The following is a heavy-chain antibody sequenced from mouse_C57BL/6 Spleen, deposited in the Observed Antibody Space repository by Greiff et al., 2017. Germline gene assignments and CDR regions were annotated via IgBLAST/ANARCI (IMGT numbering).Heavy chain of an antibody. CDR3: ARGYFPVASYFDY. V-gene: IGHV1-54*01. J-gene: IGHJ2*01. CDR2: INPGSGGT. D-gene: IGHD1-3*01. CDR1: GYAFTNYW. Sequence: QVQLQQSGAELVKPGASVKVSCKASGYAFTNYWIEWVKQRPGQGLEWIGVINPGSGGTNYNEKFKGKATLTAAKSYSTAYMQLSRLTSEDSAVYFWARGYFPVASYFDYWGQCTTLTVAT.